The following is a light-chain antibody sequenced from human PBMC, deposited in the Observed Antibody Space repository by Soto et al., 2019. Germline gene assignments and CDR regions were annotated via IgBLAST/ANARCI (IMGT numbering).Light chain of an antibody. V-gene: IGKV3D-20*02. J-gene: IGKJ1*01. CDR1: HSINTSF. CDR2: AAS. CDR3: QQRSNWPWT. Sequence: EIVLTQSPGTLSLSPGDRATLSCRASHSINTSFLAWFQQKPGQAPRLLIYAASTRATGIPDRFSGSASETDFTLTISSLEPEDFAVYYCQQRSNWPWTFGQGTKVEIK.